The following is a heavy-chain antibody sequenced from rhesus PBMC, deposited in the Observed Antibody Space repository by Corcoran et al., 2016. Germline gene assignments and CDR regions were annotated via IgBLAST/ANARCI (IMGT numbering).Heavy chain of an antibody. CDR3: ARVATLYWYFDL. D-gene: IGHD2-39*02. V-gene: IGHV4-169*01. CDR2: IYGSGSST. Sequence: QLQLQESGPGLVKPSETLSVTCAVSGGSISSSYWSWIRQAPGTGLEWIGYIYGSGSSTNYNPSLKSRVTLSVDTSKNQLSLKLSSVTTADTAVYYCARVATLYWYFDLWGPGTPITISS. CDR1: GGSISSSY. J-gene: IGHJ2*01.